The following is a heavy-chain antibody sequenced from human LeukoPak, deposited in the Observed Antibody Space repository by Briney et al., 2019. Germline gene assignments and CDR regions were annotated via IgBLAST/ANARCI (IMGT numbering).Heavy chain of an antibody. D-gene: IGHD3-22*01. J-gene: IGHJ4*02. CDR3: ARARGYYPDYYLDY. CDR1: GGTFSSYA. Sequence: SVKASCKASGGTFSSYAISWVRQAPGQGLEWMGRIIPIFGTANYAQKFQGRVTITTDESTSTAYMELSSLRSEDTAVYYCARARGYYPDYYLDYWGQGTLVTVSS. V-gene: IGHV1-69*05. CDR2: IIPIFGTA.